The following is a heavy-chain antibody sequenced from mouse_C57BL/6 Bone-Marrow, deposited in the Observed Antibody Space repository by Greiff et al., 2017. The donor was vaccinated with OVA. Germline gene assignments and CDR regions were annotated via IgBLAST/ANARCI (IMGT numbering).Heavy chain of an antibody. J-gene: IGHJ2*01. D-gene: IGHD1-1*01. Sequence: QVQLQQPGAELVKPGASVKMSCKASGYTFTSYWITWVKPRPGQGLEWIGDIYPGSGSTNYNEKFKGKATLTVDTSFSTAYMQLSSLTSEDSAVYYCASTVVVDYWGQGTTLTVSS. CDR3: ASTVVVDY. CDR1: GYTFTSYW. V-gene: IGHV1-55*01. CDR2: IYPGSGST.